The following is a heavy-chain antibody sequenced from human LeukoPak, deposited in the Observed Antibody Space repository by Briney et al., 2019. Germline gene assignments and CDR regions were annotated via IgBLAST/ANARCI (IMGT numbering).Heavy chain of an antibody. D-gene: IGHD2-15*01. V-gene: IGHV3-33*01. J-gene: IGHJ5*02. CDR3: ARGGYCSGGSCYTVRADP. CDR1: GFTFSSYG. Sequence: GGSLRLSCAASGFTFSSYGMHWVRQAPGKGLEWVAVIWYDGSNKYYADSVKGRFTISRDNSKNTLYLQMNSLRSEDTAVYYCARGGYCSGGSCYTVRADPWGQGTLVTVSS. CDR2: IWYDGSNK.